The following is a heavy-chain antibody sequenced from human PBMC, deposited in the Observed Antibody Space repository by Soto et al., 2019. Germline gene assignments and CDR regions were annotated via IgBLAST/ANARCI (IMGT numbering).Heavy chain of an antibody. CDR3: AKGRYCSGGSCPDAYHI. J-gene: IGHJ3*02. CDR1: GYTFTFRY. Sequence: SVKVSCKASGYTFTFRYLHWVRQAPGQALEWMGWITPFNGNTNYAQKFQDRVNITRDRSMSTAYMELSSLRSEDTVMYYCAKGRYCSGGSCPDAYHIWGQAPLVTVSS. D-gene: IGHD2-15*01. V-gene: IGHV1-45*02. CDR2: ITPFNGNT.